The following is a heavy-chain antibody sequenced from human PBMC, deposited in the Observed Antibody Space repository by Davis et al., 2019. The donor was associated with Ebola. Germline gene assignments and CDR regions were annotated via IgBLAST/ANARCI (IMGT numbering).Heavy chain of an antibody. D-gene: IGHD3-22*01. V-gene: IGHV5-51*01. Sequence: GESLKISCKGSGYSFTSYWIGWVRQMPGKGLEWMGTIYPGDSDTRYSPSFQGQVTISADKSISTAYLQWSSLKASDTAMYYCARHPGYYDSSGYPWYFDLWGRGTLVTVSS. J-gene: IGHJ2*01. CDR2: IYPGDSDT. CDR3: ARHPGYYDSSGYPWYFDL. CDR1: GYSFTSYW.